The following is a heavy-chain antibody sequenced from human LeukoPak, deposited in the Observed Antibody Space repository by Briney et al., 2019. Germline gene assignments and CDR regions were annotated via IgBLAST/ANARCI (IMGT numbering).Heavy chain of an antibody. D-gene: IGHD3-16*01. CDR2: IHYSGST. Sequence: SETLSLTCTVSGGSISSGGYYWSWIRQHPGKGLEWIGYIHYSGSTYYNPSLKSRATMSVDTPKDQSSLKLSSVTAADTAVYYCARRTAGGYFDYWGQGALVTVSS. CDR1: GGSISSGGYY. J-gene: IGHJ4*02. CDR3: ARRTAGGYFDY. V-gene: IGHV4-31*03.